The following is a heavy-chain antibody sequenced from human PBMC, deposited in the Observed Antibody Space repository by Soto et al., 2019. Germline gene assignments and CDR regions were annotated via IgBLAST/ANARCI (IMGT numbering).Heavy chain of an antibody. J-gene: IGHJ5*02. D-gene: IGHD3-22*01. CDR3: ARLGGYYQSLDP. CDR2: IYYSGST. CDR1: GGSISSYY. Sequence: SETLSLTCTVSGGSISSYYWSWIRQPPGKGLERIGYIYYSGSTNYNPSLKSRVTISLDTAKNQFSLKLSSVTAADTAVYYCARLGGYYQSLDPWGRGALVTVSS. V-gene: IGHV4-59*08.